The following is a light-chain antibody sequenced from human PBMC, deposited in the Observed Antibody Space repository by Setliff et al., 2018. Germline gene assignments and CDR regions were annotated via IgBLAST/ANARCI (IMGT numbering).Light chain of an antibody. Sequence: QSVLTQPPSASGSPGQSVTISCTGSSSNIGAGYDVHWYQQLPGTAPKLLIYGNSNRPSGVPDRFSGSKSGTSASLAITGLQAEDEADYCCQSYGSSLSGSDVFGTGTKVTVL. CDR3: QSYGSSLSGSDV. CDR1: SSNIGAGYD. V-gene: IGLV1-40*01. J-gene: IGLJ1*01. CDR2: GNS.